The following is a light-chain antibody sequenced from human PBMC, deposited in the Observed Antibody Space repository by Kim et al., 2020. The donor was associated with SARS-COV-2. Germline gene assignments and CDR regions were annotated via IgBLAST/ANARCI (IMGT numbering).Light chain of an antibody. CDR3: HQSYSTPHT. Sequence: SASVGDRVTITCRTSQSISNYLNWYQQKPGKAPKVLIYAASNLQSGVPSRFSGSGSGTDFTLTITTLQPEDFATYYCHQSYSTPHTFGQGTKLEIK. CDR2: AAS. V-gene: IGKV1-39*01. CDR1: QSISNY. J-gene: IGKJ2*01.